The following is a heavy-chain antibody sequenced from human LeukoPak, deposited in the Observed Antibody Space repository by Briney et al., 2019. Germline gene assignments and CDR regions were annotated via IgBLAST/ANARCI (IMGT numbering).Heavy chain of an antibody. CDR1: GFTFSSYA. CDR2: ISGSGGST. D-gene: IGHD5-18*01. J-gene: IGHJ4*02. CDR3: EKDGGYSWGGGGYDY. Sequence: GGSLRLSCAASGFTFSSYAMSWVRQAPGKGLEWVSAISGSGGSTYYADSVKGRFTISRDNSKNTLYLQMNSLRAEDTAVYYCEKDGGYSWGGGGYDYWGQGTLVTVSS. V-gene: IGHV3-23*01.